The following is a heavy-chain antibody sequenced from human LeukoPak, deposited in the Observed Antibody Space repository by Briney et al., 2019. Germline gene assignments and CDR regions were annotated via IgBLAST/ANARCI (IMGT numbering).Heavy chain of an antibody. D-gene: IGHD4-17*01. Sequence: PSQTLSLTCAISGDSADSNTAAWNWIRQSPSRGLEWLGRTYYRSKWYRDYPVSVKSRVSINPDTSKNQFSLQLNSVTPEDTAVYYCARGGHGDYVFKFDYWGQGILVTVSS. CDR3: ARGGHGDYVFKFDY. CDR2: TYYRSKWYR. V-gene: IGHV6-1*01. J-gene: IGHJ4*02. CDR1: GDSADSNTAA.